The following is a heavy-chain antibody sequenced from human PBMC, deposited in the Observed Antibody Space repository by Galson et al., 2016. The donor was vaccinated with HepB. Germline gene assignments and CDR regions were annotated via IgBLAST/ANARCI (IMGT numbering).Heavy chain of an antibody. V-gene: IGHV4-39*01. CDR3: ARQTTFEVEPAANVFDI. CDR1: GGSISNSLYF. Sequence: ETLSLTCTVSGGSISNSLYFWAWIRQPPGKGLEWIGSIYYEESTYYNPSLESRVTVSVDTSNNQFSLQLSSVTAADAALYFCARQTTFEVEPAANVFDIWGRGTMVTVSS. CDR2: IYYEEST. D-gene: IGHD2-2*01. J-gene: IGHJ3*02.